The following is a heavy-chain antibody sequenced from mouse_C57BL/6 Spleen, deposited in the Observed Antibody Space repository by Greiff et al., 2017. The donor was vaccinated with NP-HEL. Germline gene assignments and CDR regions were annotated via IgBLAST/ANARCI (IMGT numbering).Heavy chain of an antibody. V-gene: IGHV1-52*01. Sequence: VQLQQPGAELVRPGSSVKLSCKASGYTFTSYWMHWVKQRPIQGLEWIGNIDPSDSETHYNQKFKDKATLTVDKSSSTAYMQLSSLTSEDSAVYYCARSGSNYERGMDYWGQGTSVTVSS. J-gene: IGHJ4*01. CDR3: ARSGSNYERGMDY. CDR1: GYTFTSYW. CDR2: IDPSDSET. D-gene: IGHD2-5*01.